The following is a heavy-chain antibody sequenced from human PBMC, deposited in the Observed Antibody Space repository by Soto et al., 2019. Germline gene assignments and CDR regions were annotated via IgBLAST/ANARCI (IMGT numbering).Heavy chain of an antibody. Sequence: GGSLRLSCAASGFTFSSYAMSWVRQAPGKGLEWVSAISGSGGSTYYADSVKGRFTISGDNSKNTLYLQMNSLRAEDTAVYYCEKDRSYTAMAKDFDYSGQGTLVTVYS. CDR3: EKDRSYTAMAKDFDY. V-gene: IGHV3-23*01. CDR1: GFTFSSYA. J-gene: IGHJ4*02. D-gene: IGHD5-18*01. CDR2: ISGSGGST.